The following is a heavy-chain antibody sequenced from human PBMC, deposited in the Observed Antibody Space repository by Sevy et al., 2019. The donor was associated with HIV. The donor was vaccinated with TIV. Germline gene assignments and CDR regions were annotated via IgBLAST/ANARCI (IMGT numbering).Heavy chain of an antibody. CDR3: VRDPEWGAIDY. V-gene: IGHV3-7*01. CDR1: GLTFSSSW. Sequence: GGSLRLSCAVSGLTFSSSWMAWARLAPGKRLEWVAEIQPDGSEKYYVDSVKGRLTISRDNAKNFLYLQMDSLRVEDTAVYYCVRDPEWGAIDYWGQGILVTVSS. D-gene: IGHD3-16*01. CDR2: IQPDGSEK. J-gene: IGHJ4*02.